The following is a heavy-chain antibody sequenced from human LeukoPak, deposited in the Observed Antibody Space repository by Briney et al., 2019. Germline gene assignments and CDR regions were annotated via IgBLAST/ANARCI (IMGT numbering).Heavy chain of an antibody. J-gene: IGHJ4*02. Sequence: PSQTLSLTCAVSGGSISSGGYSWSWIRQPPGKGLEWIGYIYHSGSTYYNPSLKSRVTTSVDRSKNQFSLKLSSVTAADTAVYYCARNTYYYGSGSYYLDYWGQGTLVTVSS. CDR1: GGSISSGGYS. D-gene: IGHD3-10*01. V-gene: IGHV4-30-2*01. CDR3: ARNTYYYGSGSYYLDY. CDR2: IYHSGST.